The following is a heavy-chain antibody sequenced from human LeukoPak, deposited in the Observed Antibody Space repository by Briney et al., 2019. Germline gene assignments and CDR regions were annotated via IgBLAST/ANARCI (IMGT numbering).Heavy chain of an antibody. J-gene: IGHJ4*02. CDR1: GYTFTSYG. CDR3: ALVMVAATYSY. Sequence: ASVKVSREASGYTFTSYGISWVRQAPGQGLEWMGWISAYNGNTNYAQKLQGRVTMTTDTSTSTAYMELRSLRSDDTAVYYCALVMVAATYSYWGQGTLVTVSS. V-gene: IGHV1-18*01. D-gene: IGHD2-15*01. CDR2: ISAYNGNT.